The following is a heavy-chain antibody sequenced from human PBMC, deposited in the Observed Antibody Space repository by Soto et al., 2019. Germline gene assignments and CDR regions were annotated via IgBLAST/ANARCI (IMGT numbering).Heavy chain of an antibody. V-gene: IGHV3-30-3*01. Sequence: GGSLRLSCAASGFTFSSYAMHWVRQAPGKGLEWVAVISYDGSNKYHADSVKGRFTISRDNSKNTLYLQMNSLRAEDTAVYYCASLYYYDSTHWGQGTLVTVSS. J-gene: IGHJ4*02. CDR1: GFTFSSYA. CDR2: ISYDGSNK. CDR3: ASLYYYDSTH. D-gene: IGHD3-22*01.